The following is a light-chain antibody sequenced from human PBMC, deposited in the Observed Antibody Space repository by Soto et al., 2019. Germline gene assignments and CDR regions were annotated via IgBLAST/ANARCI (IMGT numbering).Light chain of an antibody. V-gene: IGLV2-14*01. CDR2: EVS. CDR3: SSYTSRSTYV. CDR1: SSDVGAYNW. J-gene: IGLJ1*01. Sequence: QSALTQPASVSGSPGQSITISCTGTSSDVGAYNWVSWFQQHPGKAPTFIISEVSKRPSGISNRFSGSKSGNTASLTISGLQAEDEADYYCSSYTSRSTYVFGTGTRSPS.